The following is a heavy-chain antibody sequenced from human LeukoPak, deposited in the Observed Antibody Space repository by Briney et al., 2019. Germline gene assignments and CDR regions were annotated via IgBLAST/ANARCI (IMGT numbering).Heavy chain of an antibody. CDR2: IYHSGST. Sequence: PSETLSLTCTVSDYSISTTYYWGWIRQPPGKGLEWIGSIYHSGSTYYNPSLKSRVTISVDTSKNQFSLKLSSVTAADTAVYYCARHGTREWLLRIRTEYFQHWGQGTLVTVSS. J-gene: IGHJ1*01. D-gene: IGHD3-3*01. CDR3: ARHGTREWLLRIRTEYFQH. V-gene: IGHV4-38-2*02. CDR1: DYSISTTYY.